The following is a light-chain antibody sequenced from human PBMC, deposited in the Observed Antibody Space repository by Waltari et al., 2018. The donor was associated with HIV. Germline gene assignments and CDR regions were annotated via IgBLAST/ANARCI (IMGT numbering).Light chain of an antibody. Sequence: SDLTQPASVSGFLGQSITISCTGGDSDFGLYNFISLYQQQPGKVPKLLLYEVDTRASGIPGRFSGSKSGNTASLTITGLQIEDEGLYYCASYTADDTVLFGGGTTVTVL. CDR1: DSDFGLYNF. CDR3: ASYTADDTVL. CDR2: EVD. V-gene: IGLV2-14*01. J-gene: IGLJ2*01.